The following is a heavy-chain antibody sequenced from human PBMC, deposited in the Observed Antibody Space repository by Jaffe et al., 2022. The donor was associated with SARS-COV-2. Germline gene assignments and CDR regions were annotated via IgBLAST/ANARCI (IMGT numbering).Heavy chain of an antibody. CDR2: IWYDGSNK. D-gene: IGHD6-6*01. CDR1: GFTFSSYG. CDR3: ARDESSIAARHGMDV. J-gene: IGHJ6*02. V-gene: IGHV3-33*01. Sequence: QVQLVESGGGVVQPGRSLRLSCAASGFTFSSYGMHWVRQAPGKGLEWVAVIWYDGSNKYYADSVKGRFTISRDNSKNTLYLQMNSLRAEDTAVYYCARDESSIAARHGMDVWGQGTTVTVSS.